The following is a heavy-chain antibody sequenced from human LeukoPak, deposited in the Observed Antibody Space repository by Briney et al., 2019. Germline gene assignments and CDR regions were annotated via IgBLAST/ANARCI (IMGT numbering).Heavy chain of an antibody. CDR3: ARDSGGTDAVFPRLDYYFDL. CDR2: FNPNTGVT. Sequence: GASVKVSCKTSGHTFTGYYLHWVRQAPGQGLEWMGCFNPNTGVTMYAQDFQGRVTMTRDTSISTAYMELSRLRHDDTALYYCARDSGGTDAVFPRLDYYFDLWGRGTLVTVSS. CDR1: GHTFTGYY. V-gene: IGHV1-2*02. J-gene: IGHJ2*01. D-gene: IGHD3/OR15-3a*01.